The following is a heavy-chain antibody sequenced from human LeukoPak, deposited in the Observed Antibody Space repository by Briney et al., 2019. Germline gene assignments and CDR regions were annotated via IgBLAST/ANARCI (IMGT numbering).Heavy chain of an antibody. CDR2: INPSGGST. Sequence: ASVRVSCKASGYTFTSYYMHWVRQAPGQGLEWMGIINPSGGSTSYAQKFQGRVTMTRDTSTSTVYMELSSLGSEDTAVYYCARGRGRRITMVRGVMSFDYWGQGTLVTVSS. CDR1: GYTFTSYY. CDR3: ARGRGRRITMVRGVMSFDY. D-gene: IGHD3-10*01. V-gene: IGHV1-46*01. J-gene: IGHJ4*02.